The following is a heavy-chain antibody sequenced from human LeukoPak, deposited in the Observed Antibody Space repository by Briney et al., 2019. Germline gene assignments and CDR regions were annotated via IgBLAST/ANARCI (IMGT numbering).Heavy chain of an antibody. Sequence: PGRSLRLSCAASGFTFSSYAVHWVRQAPGKGLEWVAVISYDGSNKYYADSVKGRFTISRDNSKNTLYLQMNSLRAEDTAVYYCARDQPYYYGMDVWGQGTTVTVSS. CDR2: ISYDGSNK. CDR3: ARDQPYYYGMDV. CDR1: GFTFSSYA. J-gene: IGHJ6*02. V-gene: IGHV3-30-3*01.